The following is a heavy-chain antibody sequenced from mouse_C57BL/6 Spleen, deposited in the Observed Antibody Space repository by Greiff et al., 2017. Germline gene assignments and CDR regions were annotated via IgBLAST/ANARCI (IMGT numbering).Heavy chain of an antibody. CDR3: ASRGDYDGFAY. V-gene: IGHV1-64*01. D-gene: IGHD2-13*01. Sequence: QVQLQQPGAELVKPGASVKLSCKASGYTFTSYWMHWVKQRPGQGLEWIGMIHPNSGSTNYNEKFKSKATLTVDKSSSTAYMQLSSRTSEDAAVYYCASRGDYDGFAYWGQGTLVTVSA. CDR1: GYTFTSYW. CDR2: IHPNSGST. J-gene: IGHJ3*01.